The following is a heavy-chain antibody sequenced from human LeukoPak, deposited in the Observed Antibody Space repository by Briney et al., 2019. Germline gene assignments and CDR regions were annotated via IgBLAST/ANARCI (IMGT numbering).Heavy chain of an antibody. CDR1: GFTFSSYA. J-gene: IGHJ6*02. D-gene: IGHD6-19*01. CDR3: ARDPNIAVAGTYYYYGMDV. V-gene: IGHV3-30*04. Sequence: GRSLRLSCAASGFTFSSYAMHWVRQAPGKGLEGVAVISYDGSNKYYADSVKGRFTISRDNSKNTLYLQMNSLRAEDTAVYYCARDPNIAVAGTYYYYGMDVWGQGTTVTVSS. CDR2: ISYDGSNK.